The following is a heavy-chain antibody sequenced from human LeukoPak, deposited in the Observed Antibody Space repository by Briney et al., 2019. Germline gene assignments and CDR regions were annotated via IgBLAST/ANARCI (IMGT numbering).Heavy chain of an antibody. Sequence: ASVKVSCKASGFTFTSSAVQWVRQARGQRLEWIGWIVVGSGNTNYAQKFQERVTITRDMSTSTAYMELSSPRSEDTAVYYCAAADYYGSGSYYNSVYGMDVWGKGTTVTVSS. J-gene: IGHJ6*04. CDR2: IVVGSGNT. CDR1: GFTFTSSA. CDR3: AAADYYGSGSYYNSVYGMDV. D-gene: IGHD3-10*01. V-gene: IGHV1-58*01.